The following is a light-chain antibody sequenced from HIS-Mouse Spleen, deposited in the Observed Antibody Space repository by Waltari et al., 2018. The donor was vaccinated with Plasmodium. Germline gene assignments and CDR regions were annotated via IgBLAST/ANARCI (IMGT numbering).Light chain of an antibody. Sequence: QSALTQPASVSGSPGQSTPIPCTGTSSDVGGYNYVSWYQQHPGKAPKLMIYDVSNRPSGVSNRFSGSKSGNTASLTISGLQAEDEADYYCSSYTSSSTLNYVFGTGTKVTVL. J-gene: IGLJ1*01. CDR3: SSYTSSSTLNYV. CDR1: SSDVGGYNY. CDR2: DVS. V-gene: IGLV2-14*03.